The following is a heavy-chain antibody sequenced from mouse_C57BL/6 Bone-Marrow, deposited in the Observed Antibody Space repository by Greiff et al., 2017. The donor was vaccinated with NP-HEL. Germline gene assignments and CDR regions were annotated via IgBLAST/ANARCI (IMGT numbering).Heavy chain of an antibody. CDR3: ARWGVITTVVDYAMDY. CDR2: ILPGSGST. V-gene: IGHV1-9*01. CDR1: GYTFTGYW. J-gene: IGHJ4*01. D-gene: IGHD1-1*01. Sequence: VQLQQSGAELMKPGASVKLSCKATGYTFTGYWIEWVKQRPGHGLEWIGEILPGSGSTNYNEKFKGKATFTADTSSNTAYMQLSSLTTEDSAIYYCARWGVITTVVDYAMDYWGQGTSVTVSS.